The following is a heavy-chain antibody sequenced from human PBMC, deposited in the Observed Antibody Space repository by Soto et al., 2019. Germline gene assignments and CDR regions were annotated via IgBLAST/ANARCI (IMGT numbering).Heavy chain of an antibody. V-gene: IGHV4-59*01. J-gene: IGHJ4*02. Sequence: SETLSLTCSVSGGSISNYYWSWIRQPPGKGLEWIGYIYYSGSTNYNPSLKSRVTISVDTSKNQFSLKLSSVTAADTAVYYCAGMTTAIDYWGQGTLVTVSS. CDR2: IYYSGST. CDR3: AGMTTAIDY. D-gene: IGHD4-4*01. CDR1: GGSISNYY.